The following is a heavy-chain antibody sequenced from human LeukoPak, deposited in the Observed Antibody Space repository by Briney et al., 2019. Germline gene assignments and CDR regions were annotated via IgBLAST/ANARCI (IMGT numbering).Heavy chain of an antibody. CDR3: AKGGSGSYLYYFDY. J-gene: IGHJ4*02. Sequence: GGSLRLSCAASGFTFNSYVISWVRQAPGKGLEGVSTISGSGGSTHYADSVRGWFTISRDNSKNTVYLQISSLRAEDTAMYYCAKGGSGSYLYYFDYWGQGTLVTVSP. D-gene: IGHD3-10*01. V-gene: IGHV3-23*01. CDR2: ISGSGGST. CDR1: GFTFNSYV.